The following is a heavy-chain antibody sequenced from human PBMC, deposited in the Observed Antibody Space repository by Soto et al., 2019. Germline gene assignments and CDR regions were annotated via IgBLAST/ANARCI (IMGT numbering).Heavy chain of an antibody. CDR2: IYSSGTI. Sequence: VVSLILSCAASGRFVCNNYMSWFRQAPGKGLEWVSTIYSSGTIHYADSVKGRFTISRDNSKDTLDLQMNSLRAEDTAVYYCKRGGRRELVDFDIWGQGTMVTVSS. CDR3: KRGGRRELVDFDI. CDR1: GRFVCNNY. J-gene: IGHJ3*02. V-gene: IGHV3-53*01. D-gene: IGHD3-10*01.